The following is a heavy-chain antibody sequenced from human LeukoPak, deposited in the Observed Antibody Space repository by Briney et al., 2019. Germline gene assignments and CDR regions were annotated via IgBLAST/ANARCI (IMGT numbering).Heavy chain of an antibody. J-gene: IGHJ4*02. CDR2: IYYSGST. Sequence: SETLSLTCTVSGGSISSSSYYWGWIRQPPGKGLEWIGSIYYSGSTYYNPSLKSRVTISVDTSKNQFSLKLSSVTAADTAVYYCARSASGYYYVFPFDYWGQGTLVTVSP. CDR3: ARSASGYYYVFPFDY. CDR1: GGSISSSSYY. D-gene: IGHD3-22*01. V-gene: IGHV4-39*01.